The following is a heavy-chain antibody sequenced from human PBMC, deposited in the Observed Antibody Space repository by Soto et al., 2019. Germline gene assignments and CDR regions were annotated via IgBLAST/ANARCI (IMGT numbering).Heavy chain of an antibody. V-gene: IGHV3-74*01. CDR2: INSDGSST. Sequence: EVQLVESGGGLVQPGGYLRLSCAASGFTFSSYWMHWVRQAPGNGLVWVSRINSDGSSTSYADSVKGRFTISRDNAKNTLYLQMNSLRAEDTAVYYCAVAVAGPTAIGYWGQGTLVTVSS. D-gene: IGHD6-19*01. CDR3: AVAVAGPTAIGY. J-gene: IGHJ4*02. CDR1: GFTFSSYW.